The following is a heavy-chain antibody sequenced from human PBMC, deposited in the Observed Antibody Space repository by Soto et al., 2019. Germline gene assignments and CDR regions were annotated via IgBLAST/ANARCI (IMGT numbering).Heavy chain of an antibody. D-gene: IGHD3-3*01. CDR2: IYYSGST. J-gene: IGHJ6*03. Sequence: SETLSLTCTVSGVSISSYYWSWIRQPPGKGLEWIGYIYYSGSTNYNPSLKSRVTISVDTSKNQFSLKLSSVTAADTAVYYCACLSRDYDFWSGYIYYMDVWGKGTTVTVSS. CDR1: GVSISSYY. V-gene: IGHV4-59*08. CDR3: ACLSRDYDFWSGYIYYMDV.